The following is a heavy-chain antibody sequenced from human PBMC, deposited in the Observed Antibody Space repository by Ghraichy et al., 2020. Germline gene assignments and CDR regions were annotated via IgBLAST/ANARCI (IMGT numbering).Heavy chain of an antibody. CDR2: IYYSGST. CDR3: ARDSRGPGIAAAVGYYYYYYGMDV. D-gene: IGHD6-13*01. Sequence: SETLSLTCTVSGGSISSYYWSWIRQPPGKGLEWIGYIYYSGSTNYNPSLKSRVTISVDTSKNQFSLKLSSVTAADTAVYYCARDSRGPGIAAAVGYYYYYYGMDVWGQGTTVTVSS. CDR1: GGSISSYY. J-gene: IGHJ6*02. V-gene: IGHV4-59*01.